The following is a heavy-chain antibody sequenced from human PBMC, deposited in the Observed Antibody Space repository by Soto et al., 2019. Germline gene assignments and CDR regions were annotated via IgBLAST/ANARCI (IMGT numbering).Heavy chain of an antibody. Sequence: ASEKVSCKASGYTFPSYAMHWVRQAPGQRLEWMGWINAGNGNTKYSQKFQGRVTITRDTSASTAYMELSSLRSEDTAVYYCARGPSYYGMDVSDQGTTVIVSS. CDR2: INAGNGNT. CDR3: ARGPSYYGMDV. J-gene: IGHJ6*02. V-gene: IGHV1-3*01. CDR1: GYTFPSYA.